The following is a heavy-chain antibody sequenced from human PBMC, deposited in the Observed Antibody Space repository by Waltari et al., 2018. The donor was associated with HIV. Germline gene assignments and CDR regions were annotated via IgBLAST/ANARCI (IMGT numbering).Heavy chain of an antibody. CDR1: EFTFSSYW. D-gene: IGHD2-21*02. J-gene: IGHJ5*02. V-gene: IGHV3-74*01. CDR2: INSDGSST. Sequence: EVPLVQSGGGLVQPGGSLRLSCAASEFTFSSYWMHWVSRINSDGSSTSYADSVKGRFTISRDNAKNTLYLQMNSLRAEDTAVYYCARVGLDCGGACLTLNWFDP. CDR3: ARVGLDCGGACLTLNWFDP.